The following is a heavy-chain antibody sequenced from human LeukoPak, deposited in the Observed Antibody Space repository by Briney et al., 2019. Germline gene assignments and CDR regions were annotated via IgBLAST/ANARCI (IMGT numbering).Heavy chain of an antibody. D-gene: IGHD4-17*01. CDR1: GFTFSSYA. Sequence: GGSLRLSRAASGFTFSSYAMSWVRQAPGKGLEWVSAISGSGGSTYHADSVKGRFTISRDNSKNTLYLQMNSLRAEDTAVYYCAKAETFDYGDYVAFDYWGQGTLVTVSS. J-gene: IGHJ4*02. CDR2: ISGSGGST. CDR3: AKAETFDYGDYVAFDY. V-gene: IGHV3-23*01.